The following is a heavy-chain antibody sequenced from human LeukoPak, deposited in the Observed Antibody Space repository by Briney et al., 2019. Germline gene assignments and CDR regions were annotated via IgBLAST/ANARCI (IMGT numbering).Heavy chain of an antibody. Sequence: GGSLRLSCAASGFTFSSYGMHWVRQAPGKGLEWVAVIWYDGSNKYYADSVKGRFTISRGNSKSTLFLQMNSLRVEDTAVYYCAKDPFAFRLGAFDSWGQGTMVIVSS. J-gene: IGHJ3*01. V-gene: IGHV3-33*06. D-gene: IGHD3-16*01. CDR3: AKDPFAFRLGAFDS. CDR2: IWYDGSNK. CDR1: GFTFSSYG.